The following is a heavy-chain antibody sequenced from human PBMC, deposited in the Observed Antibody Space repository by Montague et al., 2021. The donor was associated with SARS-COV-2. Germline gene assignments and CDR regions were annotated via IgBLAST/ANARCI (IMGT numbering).Heavy chain of an antibody. CDR2: INHRGTS. CDR3: ARGRQHFNMIVVVMTGGEYYFDY. CDR1: GGSFSDYY. Sequence: SETLSLTCAVYGGSFSDYYWSWIRQPPGKGLEWIGEINHRGTSKYNTSLKGRVSISLDTSKNQFSLYLSSVTAADTAVYNCARGRQHFNMIVVVMTGGEYYFDYWGQGTLVTVSS. V-gene: IGHV4-34*01. J-gene: IGHJ4*02. D-gene: IGHD3-22*01.